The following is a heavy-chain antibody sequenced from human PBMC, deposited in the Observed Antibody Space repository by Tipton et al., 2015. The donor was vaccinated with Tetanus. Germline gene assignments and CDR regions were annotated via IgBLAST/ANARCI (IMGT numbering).Heavy chain of an antibody. CDR3: ARGSSGHCDY. D-gene: IGHD3-22*01. CDR2: IYSGGTT. Sequence: GSLRLSCAASGFTVNSNYMTWIRQAPGKGLEWVSIIYSGGTTYYADSVKGRFAISRDNSKNTLYLQMNSLRAEDTAVYYCARGSSGHCDYWGQGTLVTVSS. V-gene: IGHV3-53*01. CDR1: GFTVNSNY. J-gene: IGHJ4*02.